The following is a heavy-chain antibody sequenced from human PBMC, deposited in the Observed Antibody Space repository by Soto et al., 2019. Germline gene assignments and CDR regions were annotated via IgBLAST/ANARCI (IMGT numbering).Heavy chain of an antibody. CDR3: AENRDYVNWFDP. CDR1: GFTFSSYA. Sequence: EVQLLESGGGLVQPGGSLRLSCAASGFTFSSYAMSWVRQAPGKGPEWVSAISGSGGSTYYADSVKGRFTISRDNSKNTLYLQMNSLRAEDTAVYYCAENRDYVNWFDPWGQGTLVTVSS. V-gene: IGHV3-23*01. J-gene: IGHJ5*02. CDR2: ISGSGGST. D-gene: IGHD4-17*01.